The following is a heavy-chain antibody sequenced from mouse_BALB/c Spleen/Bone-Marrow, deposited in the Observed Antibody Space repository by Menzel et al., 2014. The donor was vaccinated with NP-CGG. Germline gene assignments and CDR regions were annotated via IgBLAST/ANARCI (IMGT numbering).Heavy chain of an antibody. V-gene: IGHV1-67*01. J-gene: IGHJ4*01. D-gene: IGHD2-12*01. Sequence: QVQLKESGPEEVRPGVSVKISCKGSGYRFTDYAMHWVKQSHAKSLEWIGVISTYNGNTNYNQKFKGKATMTGDKSSSTAYMELDRLTTEDSAIYYCARDLRHAMDYWGQGTSVTVSS. CDR1: GYRFTDYA. CDR2: ISTYNGNT. CDR3: ARDLRHAMDY.